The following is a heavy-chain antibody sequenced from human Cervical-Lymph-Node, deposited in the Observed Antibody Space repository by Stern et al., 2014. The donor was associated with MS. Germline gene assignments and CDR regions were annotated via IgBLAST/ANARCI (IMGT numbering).Heavy chain of an antibody. CDR1: GGTFSSYA. V-gene: IGHV1-69*01. CDR3: ASPFLLGSTSIRNYYYGMDV. Sequence: QVQLVQSGAEVKKPGSSVKVSCKASGGTFSSYAISWVRQAPGQGLEWMGGIIPIFGTPTYAQRFQGRVSITAGDSTSTAYMELSSLRSEDTAVYYCASPFLLGSTSIRNYYYGMDVWGQGTTVTVSS. D-gene: IGHD2-2*01. CDR2: IIPIFGTP. J-gene: IGHJ6*02.